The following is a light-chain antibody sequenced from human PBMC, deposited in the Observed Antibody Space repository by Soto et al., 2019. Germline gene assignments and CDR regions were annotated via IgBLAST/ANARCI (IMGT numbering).Light chain of an antibody. CDR2: GGS. V-gene: IGKV3-20*01. CDR3: QQYGRSPLT. CDR1: QIVTSRY. Sequence: EVVLTQSPGTLSLSPGQRATLSCRASQIVTSRYLAWYQQKPGQAPRLLIYGGSSRATGIPDRFSGSGSGTDFTLTISRLEPEDFAVYYCQQYGRSPLTFGGGTKVEIK. J-gene: IGKJ4*01.